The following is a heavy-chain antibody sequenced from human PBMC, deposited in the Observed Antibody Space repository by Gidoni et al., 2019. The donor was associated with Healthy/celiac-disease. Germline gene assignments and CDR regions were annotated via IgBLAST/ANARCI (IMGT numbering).Heavy chain of an antibody. D-gene: IGHD1-26*01. CDR1: GFTFSSYG. V-gene: IGHV3-33*01. J-gene: IGHJ4*02. CDR2: IWYDGSNK. CDR3: ARDTGATRIGVRY. Sequence: QVQLVESGGGVVQPGRSLRRSCAASGFTFSSYGMHWVRQAPGKGLEWVAVIWYDGSNKYYADSVKGRFTISRDNSKNTLYLQMNSLRAEDTAVYYCARDTGATRIGVRYWGQGTLVTVSS.